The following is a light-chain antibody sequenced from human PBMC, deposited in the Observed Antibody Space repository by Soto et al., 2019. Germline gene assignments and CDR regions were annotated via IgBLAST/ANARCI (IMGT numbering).Light chain of an antibody. J-gene: IGLJ3*02. V-gene: IGLV2-11*01. CDR2: DVS. Sequence: QSALTQPRSVSGSPGQSVTISCTGPRSDVGGYNYVSWYQHHPGKAPKLLIYDVSRRPSGVPDRFSGSKSGNTASLAISGLQAEDEADYYCCSYAGSYTLVFGGGTKLTVL. CDR3: CSYAGSYTLV. CDR1: RSDVGGYNY.